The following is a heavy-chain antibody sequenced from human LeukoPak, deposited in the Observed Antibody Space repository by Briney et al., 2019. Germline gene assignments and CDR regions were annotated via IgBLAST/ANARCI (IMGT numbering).Heavy chain of an antibody. Sequence: ASVTVSCKASGYTFTDYYMHWVRQAPGQGLEWMGWIHPNSGGTNSAQNFQGRVTMTRDTSITTAYMELSRLKSDDTAVYYCARQFGSGWYFDYWGQGTLVTVSS. CDR1: GYTFTDYY. J-gene: IGHJ4*02. CDR3: ARQFGSGWYFDY. V-gene: IGHV1-2*02. D-gene: IGHD6-19*01. CDR2: IHPNSGGT.